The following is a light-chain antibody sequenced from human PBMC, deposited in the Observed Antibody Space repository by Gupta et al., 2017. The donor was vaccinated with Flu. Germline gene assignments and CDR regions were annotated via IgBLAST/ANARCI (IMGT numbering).Light chain of an antibody. CDR1: SIGSKS. J-gene: IGLJ2*01. Sequence: GKTDRITCGGDSIGSKSVHWYQQKPGQAPVLVVHDDSDRPSGIPERFSGSNSGNTATLSISRVEAGDEADYYCHVWDSSSDHVVLGGGTKLTVL. CDR3: HVWDSSSDHVV. V-gene: IGLV3-21*03. CDR2: DDS.